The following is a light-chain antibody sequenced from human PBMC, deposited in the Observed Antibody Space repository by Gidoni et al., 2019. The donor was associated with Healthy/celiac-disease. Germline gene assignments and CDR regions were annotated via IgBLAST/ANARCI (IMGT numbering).Light chain of an antibody. J-gene: IGLJ1*01. CDR3: NSRNSSGNYV. CDR2: GKN. CDR1: SLRSYY. Sequence: SSQLTQDPAVSVALGQTVRIPCQGDSLRSYYATWHQQKPGQAPVLVIYGKNNRPSGIPDRCSGSSSGNTASLTITGAQAEDEADYYCNSRNSSGNYVFGTGTKVTVL. V-gene: IGLV3-19*01.